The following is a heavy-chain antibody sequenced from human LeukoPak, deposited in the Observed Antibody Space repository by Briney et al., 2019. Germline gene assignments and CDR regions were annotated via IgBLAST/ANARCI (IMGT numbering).Heavy chain of an antibody. Sequence: GGSLRLSCAASGFTFSDAWMCWVRQPPGKGLEWVGRIKSKTDGGTTDYAAPVKGRFTISRDDSKTTLYLQMDSLKTEDTAVYYCSPYRSSAASYWGQGTLVTVSS. D-gene: IGHD6-13*01. CDR3: SPYRSSAASY. CDR2: IKSKTDGGTT. CDR1: GFTFSDAW. J-gene: IGHJ4*02. V-gene: IGHV3-15*01.